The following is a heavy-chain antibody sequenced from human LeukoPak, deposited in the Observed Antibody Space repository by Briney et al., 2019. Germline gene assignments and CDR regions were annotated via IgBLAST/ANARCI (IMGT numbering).Heavy chain of an antibody. J-gene: IGHJ4*02. Sequence: SETLSLTCTVSGYSISSSYWSWIRQPAGKGLEWIGRFYTSGSANYNPSLKSRVSMPVDTSKNQLSLKLTSVTAADTAVYYCARGGGASPSDYWGQGILVTVSS. CDR1: GYSISSSY. CDR3: ARGGGASPSDY. D-gene: IGHD2-2*01. CDR2: FYTSGSA. V-gene: IGHV4-4*07.